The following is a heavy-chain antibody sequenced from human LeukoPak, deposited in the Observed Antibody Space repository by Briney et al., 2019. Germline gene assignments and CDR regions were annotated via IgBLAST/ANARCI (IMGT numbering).Heavy chain of an antibody. V-gene: IGHV3-23*01. D-gene: IGHD3-22*01. CDR2: ISGSGGNT. CDR3: AKRGFYYDSSGYYLLDY. CDR1: GFTFSSYA. J-gene: IGHJ4*02. Sequence: GGSLRLSCAASGFTFSSYAMSWVRQAPGKGLEWVSAISGSGGNTYYADSVKGRFTISRDNSKNTLYLQMNSLRAEDTAVYYCAKRGFYYDSSGYYLLDYWGQGTLVTVSS.